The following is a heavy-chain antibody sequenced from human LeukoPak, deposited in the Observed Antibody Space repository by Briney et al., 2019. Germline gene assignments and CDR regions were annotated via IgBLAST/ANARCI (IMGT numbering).Heavy chain of an antibody. D-gene: IGHD6-19*01. V-gene: IGHV1-69*01. J-gene: IGHJ4*02. Sequence: GSSVKVSCKASGGTFSSYAISWVRQAPGQGLEWMGGIIPIFGTANYAQKFQGRVTITADESTSTAYMELSSLRSEDTAVYYCARDRIAVAGTVLDYWGREPWSPSPQ. CDR2: IIPIFGTA. CDR3: ARDRIAVAGTVLDY. CDR1: GGTFSSYA.